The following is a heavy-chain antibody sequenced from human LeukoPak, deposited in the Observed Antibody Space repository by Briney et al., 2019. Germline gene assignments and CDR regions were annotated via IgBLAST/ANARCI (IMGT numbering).Heavy chain of an antibody. CDR1: GYTFTSYD. Sequence: ASVKVSCKASGYTFTSYDMTWVRRATGQGLEWMGWMSPNSGNTGYAQKFQGRVTMTWNTSISTIYMELSSLRSEDTAVYYCARGETTIDLWGQGTLVTVSS. D-gene: IGHD1-1*01. CDR2: MSPNSGNT. CDR3: ARGETTIDL. J-gene: IGHJ4*02. V-gene: IGHV1-8*01.